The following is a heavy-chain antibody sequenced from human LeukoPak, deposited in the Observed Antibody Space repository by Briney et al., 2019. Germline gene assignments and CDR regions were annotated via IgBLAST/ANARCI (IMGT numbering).Heavy chain of an antibody. V-gene: IGHV1-2*02. D-gene: IGHD1-26*01. CDR3: ARGGSTNTRRDDYYYYYMDV. CDR2: INPNSGGT. Sequence: ASVKVSCKASGYTFTGYYMHWVRQAPGQGLEWMGWINPNSGGTNYAQKFQGRVTMTRDTSISTAYMELSRLRSDDTAVYYCARGGSTNTRRDDYYYYYMDVWGKGTTVTVSS. J-gene: IGHJ6*03. CDR1: GYTFTGYY.